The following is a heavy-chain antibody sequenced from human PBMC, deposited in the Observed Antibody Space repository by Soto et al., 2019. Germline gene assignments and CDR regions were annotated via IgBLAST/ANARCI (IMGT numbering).Heavy chain of an antibody. CDR3: ARDKAEAGPNNWFDP. D-gene: IGHD6-13*01. V-gene: IGHV4-59*01. J-gene: IGHJ5*02. Sequence: SETLSLTCTVSGGSISSYYWSWIRQPPGKGLEWIGYIYYSGSTNYNPSLKSRVTISVDTSKNQFSLKLSSVTAADTAVYYCARDKAEAGPNNWFDPWGQGTLVTVSS. CDR2: IYYSGST. CDR1: GGSISSYY.